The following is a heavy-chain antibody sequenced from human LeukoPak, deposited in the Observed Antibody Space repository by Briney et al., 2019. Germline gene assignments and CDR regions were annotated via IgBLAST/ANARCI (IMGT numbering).Heavy chain of an antibody. Sequence: GGSLRLSCAASGFTFSDYYMSWIRQAPGKGLEWVAFIRYDGSNKYYADSVKGRFTISRDNSKNTLYLQMNSLRAEDTAVYYCARPLQWNYEGWFDPWGQGTLVTVSS. CDR2: IRYDGSNK. CDR1: GFTFSDYY. D-gene: IGHD1-7*01. J-gene: IGHJ5*02. V-gene: IGHV3-30*02. CDR3: ARPLQWNYEGWFDP.